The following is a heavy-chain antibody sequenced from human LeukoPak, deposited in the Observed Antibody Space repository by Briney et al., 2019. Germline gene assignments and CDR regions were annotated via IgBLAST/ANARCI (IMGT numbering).Heavy chain of an antibody. V-gene: IGHV4-31*03. J-gene: IGHJ4*02. CDR3: ARFSGWTQRYFDY. Sequence: PSETLSLTCTVSGGSISSGGYYWSWIRQHPGKGLEWIGYIYYSGSTYYNPSLKSRVTMSVDTSKNQFSLKLSSVTAADTAVYYCARFSGWTQRYFDYWGQGTLVTVSS. CDR1: GGSISSGGYY. D-gene: IGHD6-19*01. CDR2: IYYSGST.